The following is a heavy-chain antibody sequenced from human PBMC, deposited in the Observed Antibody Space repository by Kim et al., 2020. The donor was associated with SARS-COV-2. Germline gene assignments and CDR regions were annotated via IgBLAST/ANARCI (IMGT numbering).Heavy chain of an antibody. CDR3: ARRGVVTHDAFDI. Sequence: SETLSLTCTVSGGSISSSSYYWGWIRQPPGKGLEWIGGIYYSGSTYYNPSLKSRVTISVDTSKNQFSLKLSSVTAADTAVYYCARRGVVTHDAFDIWGQG. CDR1: GGSISSSSYY. D-gene: IGHD2-21*02. V-gene: IGHV4-39*01. J-gene: IGHJ3*02. CDR2: IYYSGST.